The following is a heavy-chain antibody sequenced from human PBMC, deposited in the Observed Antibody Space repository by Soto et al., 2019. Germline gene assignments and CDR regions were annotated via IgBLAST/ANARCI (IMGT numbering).Heavy chain of an antibody. J-gene: IGHJ4*02. CDR2: IVVGSGNT. CDR3: AADDMTTFI. CDR1: GFRLNSRY. V-gene: IGHV1-58*01. D-gene: IGHD1-1*01. Sequence: GASVKVSCKESGFRLNSRYRQWVRQARGQRLEWIGWIVVGSGNTDSAQKFQQRVTFTRDMSTSTVYMELSSLKSEDTAVYYCAADDMTTFIWGQGTLVTVSS.